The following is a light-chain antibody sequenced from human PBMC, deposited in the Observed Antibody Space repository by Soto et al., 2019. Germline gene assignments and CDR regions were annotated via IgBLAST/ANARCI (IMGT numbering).Light chain of an antibody. Sequence: DIQMTQSPSTLSASVGDRVTITCRASQSISTWLAWYQQKPGEAPKLLISKASSLKSGVPSRFSGSGSGTEFTLTISSLQPDDFATYYCQQYNGYPWTFGQGTKMEIK. J-gene: IGKJ1*01. CDR1: QSISTW. V-gene: IGKV1-5*03. CDR2: KAS. CDR3: QQYNGYPWT.